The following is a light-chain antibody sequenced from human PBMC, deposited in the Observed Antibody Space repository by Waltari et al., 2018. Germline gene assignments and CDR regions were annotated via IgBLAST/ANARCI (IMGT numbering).Light chain of an antibody. CDR3: QQSYSTFLWT. CDR2: AAS. J-gene: IGKJ1*01. CDR1: QSISSY. V-gene: IGKV1-39*01. Sequence: DIQMTQSPSSLSASVGDRVTITCRASQSISSYLNWYQQKPGKAPKPLIYAASSLQSGVPSRFSGSGSGTDFTLTISSLQPEDFATYYCQQSYSTFLWTFGQGTKVEIK.